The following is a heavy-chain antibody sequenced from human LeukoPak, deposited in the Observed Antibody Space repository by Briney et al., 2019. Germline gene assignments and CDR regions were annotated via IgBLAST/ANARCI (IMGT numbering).Heavy chain of an antibody. Sequence: SQTLSLTCTVSGGSINNGGFYWSWIRQHPGKGLEWIGYIYYSGSSYYNPSLRSRVTISVDTSKNHFSLKLSSVTAADTAVYYCARNRDGYNSFDYWGQGTLVTVSS. J-gene: IGHJ4*02. CDR1: GGSINNGGFY. CDR3: ARNRDGYNSFDY. V-gene: IGHV4-31*03. CDR2: IYYSGSS. D-gene: IGHD5-24*01.